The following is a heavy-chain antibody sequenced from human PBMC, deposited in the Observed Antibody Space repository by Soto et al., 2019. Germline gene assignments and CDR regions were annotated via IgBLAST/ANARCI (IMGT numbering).Heavy chain of an antibody. Sequence: QVQLVESGGGVVQPGRSLRLSCAASGFTFSDYGMHWVRQAPGKGLEWVAVISYDGTYKYYVDSVQGRFTISRDNSKNTLFVQVNSLRAADTAVYYCAKDSGWYVNYYGMDVWGQGTTVTVSS. D-gene: IGHD6-19*01. J-gene: IGHJ6*02. V-gene: IGHV3-30*18. CDR3: AKDSGWYVNYYGMDV. CDR2: ISYDGTYK. CDR1: GFTFSDYG.